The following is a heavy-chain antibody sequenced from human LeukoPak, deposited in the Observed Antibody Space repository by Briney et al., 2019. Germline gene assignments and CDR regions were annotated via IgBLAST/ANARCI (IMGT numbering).Heavy chain of an antibody. Sequence: ASVKVSCKASGYTITNNYMHWVRQAPGQGLEWMGWINPNSGGTNYAQKFQGRVTMTRDTSISTAYMELSRLRSDDTAVYYCARAGVVGATLAFDIWGQGTMVTVSS. D-gene: IGHD1-26*01. CDR3: ARAGVVGATLAFDI. V-gene: IGHV1-2*02. J-gene: IGHJ3*02. CDR1: GYTITNNY. CDR2: INPNSGGT.